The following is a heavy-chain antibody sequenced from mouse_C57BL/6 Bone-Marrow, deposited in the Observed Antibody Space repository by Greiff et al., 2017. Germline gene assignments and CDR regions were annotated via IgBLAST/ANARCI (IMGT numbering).Heavy chain of an antibody. V-gene: IGHV1-50*01. CDR2: IDPSDSYT. Sequence: QVQLQQPGAELVKPGASVKLSCKASGYTFTSYWMQWVKQRPGQGLEWIGEIDPSDSYTNYHQKFKGKATLTVDTSSSTAYMQLSSLTSEDSAVYYCARSGDYWYDFDYWGQGTTLTVSS. CDR3: ARSGDYWYDFDY. CDR1: GYTFTSYW. J-gene: IGHJ2*01. D-gene: IGHD2-13*01.